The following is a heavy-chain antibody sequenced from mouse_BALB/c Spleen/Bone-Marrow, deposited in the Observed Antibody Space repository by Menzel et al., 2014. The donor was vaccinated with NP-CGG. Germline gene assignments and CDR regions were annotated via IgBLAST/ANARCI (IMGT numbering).Heavy chain of an antibody. J-gene: IGHJ1*01. V-gene: IGHV14-3*02. D-gene: IGHD1-3*01. CDR2: IDPANGNT. CDR1: GFNIKDTY. CDR3: ARQEFAIYWYFDV. Sequence: EVHLVESGAELVKPGASVKLPCSASGFNIKDTYMHWVKQRPEQGLEWIGRIDPANGNTKYDPKFQDKATITADTSSNTVDLQLSSLTFEDTAVYYCARQEFAIYWYFDVWGAGTTVTVSS.